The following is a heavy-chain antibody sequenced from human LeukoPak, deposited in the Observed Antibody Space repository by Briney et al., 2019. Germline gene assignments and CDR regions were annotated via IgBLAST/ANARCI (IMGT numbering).Heavy chain of an antibody. Sequence: SVKVSCKASGGAFSSYAISWVRQAPGQGLEWMGGIIPIFGTANYAQKFQGRVTITADESTSTAYMELSSLRSEDTAVYYCARGIRYSSSSYYFDYWGQGTLVTVSS. D-gene: IGHD6-13*01. J-gene: IGHJ4*02. CDR1: GGAFSSYA. CDR3: ARGIRYSSSSYYFDY. V-gene: IGHV1-69*13. CDR2: IIPIFGTA.